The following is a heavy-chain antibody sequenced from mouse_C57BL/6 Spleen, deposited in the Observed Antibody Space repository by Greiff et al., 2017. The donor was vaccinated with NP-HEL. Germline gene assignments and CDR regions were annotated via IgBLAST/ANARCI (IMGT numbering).Heavy chain of an antibody. J-gene: IGHJ2*01. Sequence: QVQLQQSGAELVKPGASVKISCKASGYAFSSYWMNWVKQRPGKGLEWIGQIYPGDGDTNYNGKFKGKATLTADKSSSTAYMQLSSLTSEDSAVYFCARRGPSLFPGFDYWGQGTTLTVSS. CDR2: IYPGDGDT. CDR1: GYAFSSYW. D-gene: IGHD2-3*01. CDR3: ARRGPSLFPGFDY. V-gene: IGHV1-80*01.